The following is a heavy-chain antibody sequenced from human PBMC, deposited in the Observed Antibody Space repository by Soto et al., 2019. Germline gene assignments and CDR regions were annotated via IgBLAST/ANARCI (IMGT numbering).Heavy chain of an antibody. D-gene: IGHD5-12*01. V-gene: IGHV1-3*01. CDR1: GFSFIDYS. CDR2: INAGNGNT. Sequence: ASVKVSCKASGFSFIDYSILWVRQAPGQSLEWLGWINAGNGNTKYSHKFQDRVTITSDTSATTTYMELRSLRSEDTAVFYCARSAKKTWLPDFWGQGPLVTV. J-gene: IGHJ1*01. CDR3: ARSAKKTWLPDF.